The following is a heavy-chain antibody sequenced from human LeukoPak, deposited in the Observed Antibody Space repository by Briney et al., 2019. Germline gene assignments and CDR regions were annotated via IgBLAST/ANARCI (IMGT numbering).Heavy chain of an antibody. Sequence: SETLSLTCTVSGGSISNSSFYWGWIRQPPGKGLEWIGNIYYRGSTYYNSSLKSRVSISVDTSKNYFSLKVSSVTAADTAVYYRARLFLRFGEFSFDYWGQGTLVTVSS. J-gene: IGHJ4*02. CDR3: ARLFLRFGEFSFDY. CDR1: GGSISNSSFY. D-gene: IGHD3-10*01. V-gene: IGHV4-39*02. CDR2: IYYRGST.